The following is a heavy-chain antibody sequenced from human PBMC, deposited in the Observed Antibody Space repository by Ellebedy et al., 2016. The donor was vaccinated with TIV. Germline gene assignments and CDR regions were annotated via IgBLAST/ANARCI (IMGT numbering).Heavy chain of an antibody. D-gene: IGHD1-1*01. J-gene: IGHJ5*02. Sequence: GESLKISXAASGFTFSSYAMSWVRQAPGKGLEWVSAISGSGGSTYYADSVKGRFTVSRDNSKNTLYLQMNSLRAGDTAVYYCARGPRALPNSWNDVGWFDPWGQGTLVTVSS. CDR2: ISGSGGST. CDR1: GFTFSSYA. V-gene: IGHV3-23*01. CDR3: ARGPRALPNSWNDVGWFDP.